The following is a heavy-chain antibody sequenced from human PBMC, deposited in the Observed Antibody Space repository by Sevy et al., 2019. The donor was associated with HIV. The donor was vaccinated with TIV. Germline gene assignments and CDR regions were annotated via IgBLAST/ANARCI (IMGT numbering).Heavy chain of an antibody. CDR3: AHMYYYGSGSYYNENDY. V-gene: IGHV1-24*01. CDR2: FDPEDGET. CDR1: GYTLTELS. J-gene: IGHJ4*02. D-gene: IGHD3-10*01. Sequence: ASVKVSCKVSGYTLTELSMHWVRQAPGKGLEWMGGFDPEDGETIYAQTFQGRVTMTEDTSTDTAYMELSSLRSEDTAVYYCAHMYYYGSGSYYNENDYWGQGTLVTVSS.